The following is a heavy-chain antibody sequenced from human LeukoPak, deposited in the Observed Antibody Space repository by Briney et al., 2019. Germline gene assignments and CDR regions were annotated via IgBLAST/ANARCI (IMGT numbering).Heavy chain of an antibody. CDR2: ISYDGSTI. J-gene: IGHJ4*02. CDR1: EFTFSNYA. V-gene: IGHV3-30-3*01. D-gene: IGHD4-11*01. CDR3: ARSGGLQKFDY. Sequence: GGSLRLSCAASEFTFSNYALHWVRQAPGRGLQWVAVISYDGSTIHYADSVKGRFIISRDTSKNTLYLQMNSLRAEDTAVYYCARSGGLQKFDYWGQGTLVTVSS.